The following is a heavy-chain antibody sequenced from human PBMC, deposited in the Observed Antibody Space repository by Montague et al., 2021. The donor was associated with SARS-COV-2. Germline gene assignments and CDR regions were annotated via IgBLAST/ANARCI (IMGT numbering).Heavy chain of an antibody. J-gene: IGHJ4*02. CDR3: AKHDSGDYEDAYDH. CDR1: GFDFRAYT. CDR2: ISGSGGST. V-gene: IGHV3-23*01. Sequence: SLRLSCAGSGFDFRAYTVSWVRQTPGKGLEWVLSISGSGGSTYYSDSAKDRFTVSRDNFKNTVYLRMDSLRVEDTAVYYCAKHDSGDYEDAYDHWDQGNVVTVSS. D-gene: IGHD1-26*01.